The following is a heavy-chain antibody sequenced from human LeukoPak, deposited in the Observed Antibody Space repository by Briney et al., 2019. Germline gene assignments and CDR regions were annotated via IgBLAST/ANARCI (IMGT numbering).Heavy chain of an antibody. CDR1: GLTFSSYG. V-gene: IGHV3-23*01. CDR3: GKSSGGDYLQYFDS. D-gene: IGHD2-21*02. CDR2: ISGSETT. J-gene: IGHJ4*02. Sequence: PGGSLRLSCAASGLTFSSYGLSWVRQVPGKGLEWVSGISGSETTYYADSVKGRFTISRDNSKNTLFLQMNSLRAEDTALYYCGKSSGGDYLQYFDSWGQGTLVTVSS.